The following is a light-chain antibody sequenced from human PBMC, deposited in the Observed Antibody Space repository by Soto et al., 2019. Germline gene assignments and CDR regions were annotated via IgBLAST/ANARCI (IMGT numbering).Light chain of an antibody. J-gene: IGKJ1*01. CDR2: GAS. CDR1: QSVTNSY. V-gene: IGKV3-20*01. CDR3: HQYGDSRT. Sequence: ESALTQSPGTLSLSPGERATLTCRASQSVTNSYLAWYQQKPGQAPRLLIYGASSRATGIPDRFSGSGSGTDFTLTISRLEPEDFAVYYCHQYGDSRTFGQGTKVDIK.